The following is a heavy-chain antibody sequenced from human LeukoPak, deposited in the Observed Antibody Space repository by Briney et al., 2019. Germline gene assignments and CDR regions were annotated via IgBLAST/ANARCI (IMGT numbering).Heavy chain of an antibody. Sequence: PGGSLRLSCAASGFTFSSYSMNWVRQAPGKGLEWVSSISSSSSYTYYADSVKGRFTISRDNAKNSLYLQMNSLRAEDTAVYYCAREVAGAAADGNWFDPWGQGTLVTVSS. J-gene: IGHJ5*02. V-gene: IGHV3-21*01. D-gene: IGHD6-13*01. CDR1: GFTFSSYS. CDR3: AREVAGAAADGNWFDP. CDR2: ISSSSSYT.